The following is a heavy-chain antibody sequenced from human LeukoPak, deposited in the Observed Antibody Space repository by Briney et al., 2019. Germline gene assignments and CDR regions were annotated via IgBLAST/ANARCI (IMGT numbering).Heavy chain of an antibody. CDR3: ARSAYDPGYCTNGVCPSNYFDY. Sequence: GASVKVSCKASGYTFTGYGISWVRQAPGQGLEWMGWISAYNGNTNYAQKLQGRVTMTTDTSTSTAYMELRSLRSDDTAVYYCARSAYDPGYCTNGVCPSNYFDYWGQGTLVTVSS. CDR1: GYTFTGYG. J-gene: IGHJ4*02. D-gene: IGHD2-8*01. V-gene: IGHV1-18*01. CDR2: ISAYNGNT.